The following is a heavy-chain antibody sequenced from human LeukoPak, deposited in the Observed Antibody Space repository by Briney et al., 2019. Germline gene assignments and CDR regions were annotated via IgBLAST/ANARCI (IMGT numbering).Heavy chain of an antibody. CDR2: MNPNSGNT. Sequence: GASVKVSCKASGYTFTSYDINWVRQATGQGLEWMGWMNPNSGNTGYAQKFQGRVTMTRNTSISTAYMELSSLRSEDTAVYYCARDVAVAGTGFYYFDYWGQGTLVTVSS. D-gene: IGHD6-19*01. CDR3: ARDVAVAGTGFYYFDY. V-gene: IGHV1-8*01. J-gene: IGHJ4*02. CDR1: GYTFTSYD.